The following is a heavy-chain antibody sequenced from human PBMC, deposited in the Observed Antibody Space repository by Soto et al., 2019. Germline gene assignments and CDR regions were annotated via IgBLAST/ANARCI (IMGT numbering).Heavy chain of an antibody. CDR2: IDPSDSYT. V-gene: IGHV5-10-1*01. CDR1: GYSFTSYW. CDR3: ASPSPGDPYYYGMDV. Sequence: PGESLKISCKGSGYSFTSYWISWVRQMPGKGLEWMGRIDPSDSYTNYSPSFQGHVTISADKSISTAYLQWSSLKASDTAMYYCASPSPGDPYYYGMDVWGQGTTVTVSS. D-gene: IGHD7-27*01. J-gene: IGHJ6*02.